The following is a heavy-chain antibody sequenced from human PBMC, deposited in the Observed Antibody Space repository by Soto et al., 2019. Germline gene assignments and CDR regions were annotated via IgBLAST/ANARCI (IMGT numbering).Heavy chain of an antibody. V-gene: IGHV4-30-2*01. J-gene: IGHJ4*02. CDR1: GESTSSGGYS. Sequence: SQTLSLSCAVSGESTSSGGYSWNWIRQPPGKGLEWIGYIYHSGFTLYNPSLTSRVTISVDKSKNQFSLNLTSVTAADTAVYYCARERRDVWIFDYWGQGSVVT. D-gene: IGHD1-1*01. CDR2: IYHSGFT. CDR3: ARERRDVWIFDY.